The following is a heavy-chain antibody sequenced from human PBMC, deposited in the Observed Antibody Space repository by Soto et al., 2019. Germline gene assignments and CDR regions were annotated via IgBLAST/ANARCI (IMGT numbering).Heavy chain of an antibody. D-gene: IGHD4-17*01. Sequence: ASVKVSCKASGYTFTSYAMHWVRQAPGQRLEWMGWINAGNGNTKYSQKFQGRVTITRDTSASTAYMELSSLRSEDTAVYYCARAAVTHDYGDSYYMDVWCKGPMVTVAS. V-gene: IGHV1-3*01. CDR2: INAGNGNT. CDR1: GYTFTSYA. J-gene: IGHJ6*03. CDR3: ARAAVTHDYGDSYYMDV.